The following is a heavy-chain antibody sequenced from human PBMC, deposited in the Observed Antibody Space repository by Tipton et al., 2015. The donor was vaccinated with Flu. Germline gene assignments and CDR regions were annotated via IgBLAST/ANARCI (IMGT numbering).Heavy chain of an antibody. D-gene: IGHD1/OR15-1a*01. CDR2: IYHSGST. CDR3: ARDGGQWNIDY. J-gene: IGHJ4*02. CDR1: GYFINSGYF. Sequence: TLSLTCAVSGYFINSGYFWGWVRQPPGKGLEWIGSIYHSGSTHYNPSFNTRVTISRDTSKNQSSLKLTSVTAADTAVYYCARDGGQWNIDYWGQGTTVTVSS. V-gene: IGHV4-38-2*02.